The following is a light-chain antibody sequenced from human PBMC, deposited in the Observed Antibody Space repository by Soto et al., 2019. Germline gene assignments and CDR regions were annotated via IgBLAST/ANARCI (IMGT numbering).Light chain of an antibody. J-gene: IGKJ1*01. V-gene: IGKV3-20*01. Sequence: EIVLTQSPGTLSLSPGERATLSCRASQSVSNNYLAWYQQKPGQAPRLLIYGASNRATGIPDRFSGSGSGTEFTLTIGRLQSEDFAVYYCQQYGSSSWTFGQGTKVDIK. CDR2: GAS. CDR1: QSVSNNY. CDR3: QQYGSSSWT.